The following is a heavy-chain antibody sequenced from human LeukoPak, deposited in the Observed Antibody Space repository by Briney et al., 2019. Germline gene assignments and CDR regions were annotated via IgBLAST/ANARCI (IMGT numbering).Heavy chain of an antibody. CDR1: GYTFTGYY. Sequence: ASVKVSCKASGYTFTGYYMHWVRQAPGQGLEWMGWINPNSGGTNYAQKFQGRVTMTRDTSISTAYMELSRPRSDDTAVYYCARVVGATNWYFDLWGRGTLVTVSS. J-gene: IGHJ2*01. CDR3: ARVVGATNWYFDL. CDR2: INPNSGGT. D-gene: IGHD1-26*01. V-gene: IGHV1-2*02.